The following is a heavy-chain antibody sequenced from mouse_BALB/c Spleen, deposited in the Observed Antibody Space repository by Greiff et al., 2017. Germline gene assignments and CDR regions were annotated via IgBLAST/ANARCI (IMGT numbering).Heavy chain of an antibody. D-gene: IGHD1-3*01. CDR2: IYPSDSYT. Sequence: QVQLQQPGAELVRPGASVKLSCKASGYTFTSYWINWVKQRPGQGLEWIGNIYPSDSYTNYNQKFKDKATLTVDKSSSTAYMQLSSPTSEDSAVYYCTRFRGNLNLYAMDYWGQGTSVTVSS. V-gene: IGHV1-69*02. CDR3: TRFRGNLNLYAMDY. J-gene: IGHJ4*01. CDR1: GYTFTSYW.